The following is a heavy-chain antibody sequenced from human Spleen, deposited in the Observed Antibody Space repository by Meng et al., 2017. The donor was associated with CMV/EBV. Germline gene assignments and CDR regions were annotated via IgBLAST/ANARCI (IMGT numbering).Heavy chain of an antibody. V-gene: IGHV4-39*07. D-gene: IGHD2-15*01. CDR3: ARGPLTRVAYYYGMDV. Sequence: SETLSLTCNVSGGSISSSSHYWGWIRQPPGKGLEWIGSMFYSGSTEYNPSLKSRVTISVDTSKNQFSLKLSSVTAADTAVYYCARGPLTRVAYYYGMDVWGQGTTVTVSS. CDR1: GGSISSSSHY. J-gene: IGHJ6*02. CDR2: MFYSGST.